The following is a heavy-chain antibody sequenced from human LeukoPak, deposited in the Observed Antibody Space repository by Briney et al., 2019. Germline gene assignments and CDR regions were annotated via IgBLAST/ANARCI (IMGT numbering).Heavy chain of an antibody. CDR1: GFTFSVYE. D-gene: IGHD6-19*01. CDR2: ITSGGSNK. CDR3: ARGGWSPDIDY. Sequence: GGSLRLSCAAPGFTFSVYEMHWVRQAPGKWLEWVSYITSGGSNKYYADSVKGRFTISRDNAKNSLYLQMNSLRAEDTAVYYCARGGWSPDIDYWGQGTLVTVSS. V-gene: IGHV3-48*03. J-gene: IGHJ4*02.